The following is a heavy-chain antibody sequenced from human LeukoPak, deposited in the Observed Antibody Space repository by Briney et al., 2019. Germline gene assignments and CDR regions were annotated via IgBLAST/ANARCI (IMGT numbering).Heavy chain of an antibody. J-gene: IGHJ4*02. V-gene: IGHV3-23*01. CDR2: ISGSGGSI. CDR3: AKGHRSAATYYYDSSGYYGGYYFDY. Sequence: GGCLRLSCAASGFTFSSYAMSWVRQAPGKGLEWVSAISGSGGSIYYADSVKGRFTISRDNSKNTLYLQMNSLRAEDTAVYYCAKGHRSAATYYYDSSGYYGGYYFDYWGQGTLVTVSS. CDR1: GFTFSSYA. D-gene: IGHD3-22*01.